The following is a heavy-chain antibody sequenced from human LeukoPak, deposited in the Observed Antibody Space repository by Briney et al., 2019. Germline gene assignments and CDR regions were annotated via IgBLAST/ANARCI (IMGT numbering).Heavy chain of an antibody. CDR2: ISGSGGST. CDR1: GFTFSSYA. CDR3: AKGLYGPPNGFDP. D-gene: IGHD3-10*01. V-gene: IGHV3-23*01. J-gene: IGHJ5*02. Sequence: PGGSLRLSCAVSGFTFSSYAMSWVRQAPGKRLEWVSSISGSGGSTYYADSVKGRFTISRDNSKNTLYLQMNSLRADDTAVYYCAKGLYGPPNGFDPWGQGTLVTVSS.